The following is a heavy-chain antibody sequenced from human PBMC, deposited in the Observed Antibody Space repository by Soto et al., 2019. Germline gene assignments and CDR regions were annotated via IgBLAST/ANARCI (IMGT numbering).Heavy chain of an antibody. V-gene: IGHV3-48*02. CDR1: GFTFSSYS. D-gene: IGHD3-10*01. CDR3: ARDAPSGSGSPPFSYYYYGMDV. CDR2: ISSSSSTI. J-gene: IGHJ6*02. Sequence: QPGGSLRLSCAASGFTFSSYSMNWVRQAPGKGLEWVSYISSSSSTIYYADSVKGRFTISRDNAKNSLYLQMNSLRDEDTAVYYCARDAPSGSGSPPFSYYYYGMDVWGQGTTVTVSS.